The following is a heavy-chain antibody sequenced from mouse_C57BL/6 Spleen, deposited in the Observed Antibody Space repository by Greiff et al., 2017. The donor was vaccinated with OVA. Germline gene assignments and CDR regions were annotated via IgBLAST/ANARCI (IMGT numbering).Heavy chain of an antibody. D-gene: IGHD1-1*02. CDR1: GYTFTDYE. V-gene: IGHV1-15*01. CDR3: TRTVVYFDY. Sequence: VKLQESGAELVRPGASVTLSCKASGYTFTDYEMHWVKQTPVHGLEWIGAIDPETGGTAYNQKFKGKAILTADKSSSTAYMELRSLTSEDSAVYYCTRTVVYFDYWGQGTTLTVSS. CDR2: IDPETGGT. J-gene: IGHJ2*01.